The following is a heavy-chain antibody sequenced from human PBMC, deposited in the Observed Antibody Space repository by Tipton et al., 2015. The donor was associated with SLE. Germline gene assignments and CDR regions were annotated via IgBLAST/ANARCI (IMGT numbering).Heavy chain of an antibody. CDR2: IYYSGST. CDR3: ARDSGVVRALDAFDI. CDR1: GGSISSYF. Sequence: TLSLTCTVSGGSISSYFWSWIRQPPGKGLEWIEYIYYSGSTNYNPSLKSRVTISVDTSKNQFSLKLSSVTAADTAVYYCARDSGVVRALDAFDIWGQGTMVTVSS. D-gene: IGHD2-15*01. J-gene: IGHJ3*02. V-gene: IGHV4-59*01.